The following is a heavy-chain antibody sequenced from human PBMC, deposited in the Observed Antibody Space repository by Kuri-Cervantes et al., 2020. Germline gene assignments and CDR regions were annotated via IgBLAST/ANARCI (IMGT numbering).Heavy chain of an antibody. Sequence: ESLKISCAASGFTFSSYAMHWVRQAPGKGLEWIGEINHSGSTNYNPSLKSRVTISADTSKNQFSLKLSSVTVADTAMYYCASRNVEWKGFVYWGQGTLVTVSS. V-gene: IGHV4-34*01. CDR3: ASRNVEWKGFVY. J-gene: IGHJ4*02. D-gene: IGHD1-1*01. CDR1: GFTFSSYA. CDR2: INHSGST.